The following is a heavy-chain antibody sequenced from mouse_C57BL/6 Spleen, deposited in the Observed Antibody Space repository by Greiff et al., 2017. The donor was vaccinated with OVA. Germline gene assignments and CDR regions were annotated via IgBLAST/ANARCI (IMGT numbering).Heavy chain of an antibody. V-gene: IGHV1-50*01. CDR1: GYTFTSYW. CDR2: IDPSDSYT. J-gene: IGHJ2*01. Sequence: VQLQQPGAELVKPGASVKLSCKASGYTFTSYWMRWVKPRPGQGLAWIGEIDPSDSYTNYNQKFTGKATLTVDTSSSTAYMQLSSLTSEDSAVYYCARRAYYGNYEGYYVDYWGQGTTLTVSS. D-gene: IGHD2-10*01. CDR3: ARRAYYGNYEGYYVDY.